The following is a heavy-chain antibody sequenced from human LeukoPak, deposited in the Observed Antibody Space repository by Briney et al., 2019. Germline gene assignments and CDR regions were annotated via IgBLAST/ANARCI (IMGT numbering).Heavy chain of an antibody. CDR1: GYTFTSYA. V-gene: IGHV7-4-1*02. Sequence: ASVKVSCKAPGYTFTSYAMNWVRQAPGQGLEWTGWINTNTGNPTYAQGFTGRFVFSLDTSVSTAYMQISSLKAEDTAVYHCARAGVGGKWLVLDYWGQGTLVTVSS. D-gene: IGHD6-19*01. J-gene: IGHJ4*02. CDR2: INTNTGNP. CDR3: ARAGVGGKWLVLDY.